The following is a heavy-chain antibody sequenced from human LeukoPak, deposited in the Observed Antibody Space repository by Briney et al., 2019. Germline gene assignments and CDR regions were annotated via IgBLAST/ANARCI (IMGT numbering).Heavy chain of an antibody. V-gene: IGHV4-38-2*02. CDR3: ASIAARKVSQGLADFDY. D-gene: IGHD6-6*01. J-gene: IGHJ4*02. Sequence: SETLSLTCTVSGYSISSGYYWGWIRQPPGKGLEWIGSIYHSGSTYYNPSLKSRVTISVDTSKSQFSLKLSSVTAADTAVYYCASIAARKVSQGLADFDYWGQGTLVTVSS. CDR1: GYSISSGYY. CDR2: IYHSGST.